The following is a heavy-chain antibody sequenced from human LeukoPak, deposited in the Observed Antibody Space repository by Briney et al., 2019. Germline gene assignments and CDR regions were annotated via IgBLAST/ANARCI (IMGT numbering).Heavy chain of an antibody. D-gene: IGHD4-23*01. CDR3: AREPDDYGGNSGGGYFDY. CDR1: GGSISSGDYY. CDR2: IYYSGST. J-gene: IGHJ4*02. Sequence: SETLSLTCTVSGGSISSGDYYWSWIRQPPGKGLEWIGYIYYSGSTYYNPSLKSRVTISVDTSKNQFSLKLSSVTAADTAVYYCAREPDDYGGNSGGGYFDYWGQGTLVTVS. V-gene: IGHV4-30-4*01.